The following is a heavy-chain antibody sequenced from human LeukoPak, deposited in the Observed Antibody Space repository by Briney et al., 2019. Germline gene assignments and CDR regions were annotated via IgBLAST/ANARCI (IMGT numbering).Heavy chain of an antibody. D-gene: IGHD5-18*01. V-gene: IGHV3-21*01. CDR3: ARGRLDGGYSYLDWFDP. Sequence: GGSLRLSCAASGFTFSSYSMTWVRQGPGKVLEWVSSISSSAAYIYYADSVKGRFTISRDKARNSLYLQMNSLRAEDTAVYYCARGRLDGGYSYLDWFDPWGQGTLVTVSS. J-gene: IGHJ5*02. CDR1: GFTFSSYS. CDR2: ISSSAAYI.